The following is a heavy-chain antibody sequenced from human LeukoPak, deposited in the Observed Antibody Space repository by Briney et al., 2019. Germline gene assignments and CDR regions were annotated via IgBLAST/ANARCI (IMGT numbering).Heavy chain of an antibody. V-gene: IGHV3-21*01. CDR1: GFTFSSYS. Sequence: GGSLRLSCAASGFTFSSYSMNWVRQAPGKGLEWVSSISSSSSYIYYADSVKGRFTISRDNAKNSLYLQMNSLRAEDTAVYYCARDSFYGSGSQPNILYYYYGMDVWGQGTTVTVSS. J-gene: IGHJ6*02. CDR2: ISSSSSYI. D-gene: IGHD3-10*01. CDR3: ARDSFYGSGSQPNILYYYYGMDV.